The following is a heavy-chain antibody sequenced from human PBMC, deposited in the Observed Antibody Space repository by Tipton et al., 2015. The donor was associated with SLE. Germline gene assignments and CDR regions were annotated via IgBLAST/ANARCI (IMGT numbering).Heavy chain of an antibody. V-gene: IGHV4-59*08. CDR2: IYHIGYSST. CDR1: GASIRSQY. D-gene: IGHD2-8*02. Sequence: TLSLTCSVSGASIRSQYWGWIRQPPGKGLEWIGYIYHIGYSSTNYNPSLKSRVTLSVDTSKNQCFLKLNSVTAADTAVYYCARRGVVSRFDPWGQGTLVTVSS. CDR3: ARRGVVSRFDP. J-gene: IGHJ5*02.